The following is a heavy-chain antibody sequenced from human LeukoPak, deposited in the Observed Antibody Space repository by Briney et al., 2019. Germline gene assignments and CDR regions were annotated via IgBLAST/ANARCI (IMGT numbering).Heavy chain of an antibody. CDR3: ARENDYGEYAGYFDY. CDR2: ISSSSYK. CDR1: GFTFSSYS. J-gene: IGHJ4*02. D-gene: IGHD4-17*01. V-gene: IGHV3-21*01. Sequence: PGGSLRLSCAASGFTFSSYSMNWVRQAPGKGLEWVSSISSSSYKYYADSVKGRFTISRDNAKNSLYLQMNSLRAEDTAVYNCARENDYGEYAGYFDYWGQGTLVTVSS.